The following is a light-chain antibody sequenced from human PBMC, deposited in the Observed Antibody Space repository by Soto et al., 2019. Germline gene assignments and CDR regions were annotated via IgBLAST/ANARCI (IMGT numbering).Light chain of an antibody. J-gene: IGKJ4*01. V-gene: IGKV3-15*01. CDR3: QQHNDWPLT. CDR2: RIS. Sequence: EIVMTQSPATVSVSPGETATLSCRASQSVNTNLAWYQQKAGQAPRLLIYRISTRATGIPARFSGSGSGTEFTLTINSLQSEDFAVYYCQQHNDWPLTFGGGTKVEIK. CDR1: QSVNTN.